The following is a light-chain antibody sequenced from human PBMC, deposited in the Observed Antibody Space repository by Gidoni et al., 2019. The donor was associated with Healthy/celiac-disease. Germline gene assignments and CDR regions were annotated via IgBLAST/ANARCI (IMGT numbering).Light chain of an antibody. CDR2: KAS. CDR3: QQYNSYWT. Sequence: DIQMTQSPSTPSASVGDRVTITCRASHSISSWLAWYQQKPGKDPKLLVDKASRLASGVPSSFSGSGTDTEFTLSSRKLQHYDFASYYCQQYNSYWTFGEGTKVEIK. J-gene: IGKJ1*01. CDR1: HSISSW. V-gene: IGKV1-5*03.